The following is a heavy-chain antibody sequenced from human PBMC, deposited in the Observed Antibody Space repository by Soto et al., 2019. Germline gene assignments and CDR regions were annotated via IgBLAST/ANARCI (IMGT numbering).Heavy chain of an antibody. J-gene: IGHJ4*02. Sequence: GVSVKVSCKASGGTFSSYAISWVRQAPGQGLEWMGGIIPIFGTANYAQKFQGRVTITADESTSTAYMELSSLRSEDTAVYYCARGLVTATTPPPQAFDYWGQGTLVTVSS. CDR2: IIPIFGTA. D-gene: IGHD2-21*02. CDR1: GGTFSSYA. CDR3: ARGLVTATTPPPQAFDY. V-gene: IGHV1-69*13.